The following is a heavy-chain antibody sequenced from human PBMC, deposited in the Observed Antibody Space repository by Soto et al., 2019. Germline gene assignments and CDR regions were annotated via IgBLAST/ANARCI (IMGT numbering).Heavy chain of an antibody. D-gene: IGHD2-2*01. CDR2: TYYRSKWYN. CDR3: ARGGVVPAAAYYYYGMDV. Sequence: SQTLSLTCAISGDSVSSNSAAWNWIRQSPSRGLEWLGRTYYRSKWYNDYAVSVKSRITINPDTSKNQFSLQLNSVTPEDTAVYYRARGGVVPAAAYYYYGMDVWGQGTTVTVSS. V-gene: IGHV6-1*01. CDR1: GDSVSSNSAA. J-gene: IGHJ6*02.